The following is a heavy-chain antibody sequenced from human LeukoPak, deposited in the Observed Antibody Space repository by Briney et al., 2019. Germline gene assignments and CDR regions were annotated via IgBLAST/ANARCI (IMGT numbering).Heavy chain of an antibody. CDR2: MKPNSGNT. CDR1: GYTFTSYD. CDR3: ARDPFDHGIAEAGHYGMDV. D-gene: IGHD6-19*01. J-gene: IGHJ6*02. Sequence: ASVKVSCKASGYTFTSYDINWVRQAPGQGLEWMGWMKPNSGNTGYAQKFQGRVTMTRNTSISTAYMELSSLRSDDTAVYYCARDPFDHGIAEAGHYGMDVWGQGTTVTVSS. V-gene: IGHV1-8*01.